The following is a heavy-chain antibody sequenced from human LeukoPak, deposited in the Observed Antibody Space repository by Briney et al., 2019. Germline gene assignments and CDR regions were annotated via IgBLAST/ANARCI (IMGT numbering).Heavy chain of an antibody. CDR2: IYSGGST. Sequence: PGGSLRLSCAASGFTVSSNYMSWVRQAPGKGLEWVSVIYSGGSTYYADSVKGRFTISRDNSKNTLYLQMSSLRAEDTAVYYCAGAIYGDYVGAFDIWGQGTMVTVSS. CDR1: GFTVSSNY. J-gene: IGHJ3*02. CDR3: AGAIYGDYVGAFDI. V-gene: IGHV3-53*01. D-gene: IGHD4-17*01.